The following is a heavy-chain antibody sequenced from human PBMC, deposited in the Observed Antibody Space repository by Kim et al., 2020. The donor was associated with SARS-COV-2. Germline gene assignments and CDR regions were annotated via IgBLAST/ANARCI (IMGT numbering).Heavy chain of an antibody. V-gene: IGHV4-59*08. Sequence: SETLSLTCTVFGGSISSDYWSWIRQPPGKGLEWIGYIYNSGSTNYNPSLKSRVTISVDTSKNQFSLKLSSVTAADTAVYFCARNRGYYVHDYWGQGTLVT. D-gene: IGHD3-22*01. J-gene: IGHJ4*02. CDR3: ARNRGYYVHDY. CDR2: IYNSGST. CDR1: GGSISSDY.